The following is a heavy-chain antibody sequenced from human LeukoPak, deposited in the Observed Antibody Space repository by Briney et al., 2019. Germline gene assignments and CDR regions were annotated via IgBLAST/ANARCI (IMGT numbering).Heavy chain of an antibody. CDR1: GFAFSDYT. Sequence: GGSLRLSCAASGFAFSDYTMNWIRQAPGKGPEWVSSITSSSTYTYYADSVKGRFTISRDDAENSLYLQMNSLRAEDTAVYYCSGYNWFDPWGQGTLVTVSS. V-gene: IGHV3-21*01. CDR2: ITSSSTYT. CDR3: SGYNWFDP. J-gene: IGHJ5*02.